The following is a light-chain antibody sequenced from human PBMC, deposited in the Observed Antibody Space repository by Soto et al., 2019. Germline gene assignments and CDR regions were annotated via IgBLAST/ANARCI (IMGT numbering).Light chain of an antibody. V-gene: IGLV2-14*03. CDR1: RSVVGGYNF. J-gene: IGLJ1*01. CDR3: SSYTSSYTYV. Sequence: QAALNHAASLSLAARKTVTIPRTRNRSVVGGYNFVSWYQQHPGKAPQLMIYDVSSRPSGVSNRFSGSKSGNTASLTISGLQAEDEADYYCSSYTSSYTYVFGTGTKVTVL. CDR2: DVS.